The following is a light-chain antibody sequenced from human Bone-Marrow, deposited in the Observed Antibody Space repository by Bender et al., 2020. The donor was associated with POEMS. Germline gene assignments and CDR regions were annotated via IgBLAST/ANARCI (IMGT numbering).Light chain of an antibody. CDR1: ASDRGTTP. CDR3: GTWDASLRL. V-gene: IGLV1-44*01. Sequence: QSVLTQPPSASATPGQRVTISCSRSASDRGTTPINWYQHLPGTAPKLIIYNSDQRPSGVPDRFSGSMSGTSASLGITGLQTGDEADYYCGTWDASLRLFGTGTKVTVL. J-gene: IGLJ1*01. CDR2: NSD.